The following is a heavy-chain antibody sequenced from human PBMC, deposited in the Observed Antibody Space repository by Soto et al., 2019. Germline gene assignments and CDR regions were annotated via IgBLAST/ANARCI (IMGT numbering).Heavy chain of an antibody. CDR2: FDPEDGET. J-gene: IGHJ4*02. D-gene: IGHD3-3*01. Sequence: ASVKVSCKVSGYTLTELSMHWVRQAPGKGLEWMGGFDPEDGETIYAQKFQGRVTMTEDTSTDTAYMELSSLRSEDTAVYYCATPTIFGVVKGNYFDYWGQGTLVTVSS. V-gene: IGHV1-24*01. CDR1: GYTLTELS. CDR3: ATPTIFGVVKGNYFDY.